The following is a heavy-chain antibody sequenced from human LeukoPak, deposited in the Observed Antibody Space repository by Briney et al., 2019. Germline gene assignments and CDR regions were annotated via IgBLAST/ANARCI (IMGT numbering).Heavy chain of an antibody. V-gene: IGHV4-38-2*02. D-gene: IGHD4-23*01. CDR3: SVVTAHYFDY. CDR2: IYHSGST. CDR1: GYSISSGYY. Sequence: PSETLSLTCTVSGYSISSGYYWGWIRQPPGKGLEWIGSIYHSGSTYYNPSLKSRVTISVDTSKNQFSLKLSSVTAADTAVYYCSVVTAHYFDYWGQGTLVTVSS. J-gene: IGHJ4*02.